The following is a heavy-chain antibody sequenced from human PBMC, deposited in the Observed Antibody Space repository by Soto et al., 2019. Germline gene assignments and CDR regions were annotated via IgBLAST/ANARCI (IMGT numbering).Heavy chain of an antibody. D-gene: IGHD3-22*01. J-gene: IGHJ4*02. CDR2: IQYTGGT. V-gene: IGHV4-39*01. Sequence: QLQLQESGPGLVKPSETLSLTCTVSGGSISSYNYDWGWIRQPPGKGLEWIGNIQYTGGTYYNPSLKSRVTVSLDTSKNQFSLKLSSVTAADTAVYYCARRGTYYFDSSGYYYPFDYWGQGTLVTVSS. CDR3: ARRGTYYFDSSGYYYPFDY. CDR1: GGSISSYNYD.